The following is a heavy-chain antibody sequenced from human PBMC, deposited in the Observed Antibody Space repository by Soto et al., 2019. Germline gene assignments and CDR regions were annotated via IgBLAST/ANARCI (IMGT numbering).Heavy chain of an antibody. D-gene: IGHD6-6*01. J-gene: IGHJ4*02. CDR1: GYTDTSYV. CDR2: MNPNSGNT. CDR3: ARHGIAARGPDS. Sequence: ASRKMSGKSSGYTDTSYVVYCALPATGQGLEWMGWMNPNSGNTVYAQKFQGRVTMTRNTSSATAYLQWSSLKASDTAMYYCARHGIAARGPDSWGQGTVVTVSS. V-gene: IGHV1-8*02.